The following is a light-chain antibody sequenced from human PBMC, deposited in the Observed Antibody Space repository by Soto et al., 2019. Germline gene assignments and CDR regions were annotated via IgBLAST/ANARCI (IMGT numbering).Light chain of an antibody. CDR3: QKSNSYSWT. V-gene: IGKV1-5*01. J-gene: IGKJ1*01. Sequence: DIQMTQSPSTLSASVGDRVTITCRASQSISSWLAWYQQKPGKAPKLLIYDASSLESGVPSRFSGSGSGTEFTLTTSSLQPDDFPTYYCQKSNSYSWTFGQGAKV. CDR1: QSISSW. CDR2: DAS.